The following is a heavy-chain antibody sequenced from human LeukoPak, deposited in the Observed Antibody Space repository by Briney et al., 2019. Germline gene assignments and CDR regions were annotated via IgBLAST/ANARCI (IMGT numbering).Heavy chain of an antibody. CDR2: ISSSGSML. J-gene: IGHJ4*02. CDR3: TRRPYSSSWYYFDY. Sequence: GGSLRLSCAVSGFTFSDYYLSWVRQAPGKGLEWVSYISSSGSMLHYADSVEGRFTISRDNAKNSLYLQMSSLRVEDTAVYYCTRRPYSSSWYYFDYWGQGTLVTVSS. V-gene: IGHV3-11*04. D-gene: IGHD6-13*01. CDR1: GFTFSDYY.